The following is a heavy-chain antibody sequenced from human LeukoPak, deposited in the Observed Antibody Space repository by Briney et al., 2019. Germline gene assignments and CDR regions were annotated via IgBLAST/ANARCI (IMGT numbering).Heavy chain of an antibody. D-gene: IGHD6-13*01. J-gene: IGHJ6*03. CDR1: GVSISSSSYY. CDR2: IYYSGST. Sequence: SETLSLTCTVSGVSISSSSYYWGWIRQPPGKGLEWIGYIYYSGSTNYNPSLKSRVTISVDTSKNQFSLKLSSVTAADTAVYYCARDKSSSWGPYYYYMDVWGKGTTVTVSS. CDR3: ARDKSSSWGPYYYYMDV. V-gene: IGHV4-61*01.